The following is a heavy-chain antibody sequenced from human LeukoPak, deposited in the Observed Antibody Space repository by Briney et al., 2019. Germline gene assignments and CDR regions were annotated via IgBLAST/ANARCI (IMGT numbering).Heavy chain of an antibody. CDR3: AKDRFEVVGATQIDY. D-gene: IGHD1-26*01. V-gene: IGHV3-9*01. Sequence: GGSLRLSCAASGFTFSSYSMNWVRQAPGKGLEWVSGISWNSGSIGYADSVKGRFTISRDNAKNSLYLQMNSLRAEDTALYYCAKDRFEVVGATQIDYWGQGTLVTVSS. J-gene: IGHJ4*02. CDR1: GFTFSSYS. CDR2: ISWNSGSI.